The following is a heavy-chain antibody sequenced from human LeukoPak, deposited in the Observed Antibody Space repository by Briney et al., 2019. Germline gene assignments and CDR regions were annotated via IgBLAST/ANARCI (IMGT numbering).Heavy chain of an antibody. CDR1: NYTFTSYP. J-gene: IGHJ6*02. D-gene: IGHD3-3*01. CDR2: MNPNSGNT. V-gene: IGHV1-8*02. CDR3: ARGLMAYYDFWSGYSGYYYYYGMDV. Sequence: ASVKVSCKASNYTFTSYPISWVRQAPGQGLEWMGWMNPNSGNTGYAQKFQGRVTMTRNTSISTAYMELSSLRSEDTAVYYCARGLMAYYDFWSGYSGYYYYYGMDVWGQGTTVTVSS.